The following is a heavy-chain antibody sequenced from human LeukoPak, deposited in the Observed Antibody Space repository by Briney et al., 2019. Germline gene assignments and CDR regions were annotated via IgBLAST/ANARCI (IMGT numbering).Heavy chain of an antibody. J-gene: IGHJ5*02. CDR2: TSAYNGNT. CDR1: GYTFTSYG. D-gene: IGHD3-10*01. Sequence: ASVKVSCKASGYTFTSYGISWVRQAPGQGLEWMGWTSAYNGNTNYAQKLQGRVTMTTDTSTGTAYMELRSLRSDDTAVYYCARATMVRGVIYNWFDPWGQGTLVTVSS. CDR3: ARATMVRGVIYNWFDP. V-gene: IGHV1-18*01.